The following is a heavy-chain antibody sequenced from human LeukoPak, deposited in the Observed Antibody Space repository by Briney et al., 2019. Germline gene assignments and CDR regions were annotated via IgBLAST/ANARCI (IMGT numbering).Heavy chain of an antibody. Sequence: PGGSLRLSCAASGFTFSSYWMSWVRQAPGKGLEWVANIKQDGSEKYYVDSVKGRFTISRDNAKNSLYLQMNSLRAEDTAVYYCARDSLDYGDPFFDYWGQGTLVTVSS. CDR3: ARDSLDYGDPFFDY. D-gene: IGHD4-17*01. J-gene: IGHJ4*02. CDR1: GFTFSSYW. CDR2: IKQDGSEK. V-gene: IGHV3-7*01.